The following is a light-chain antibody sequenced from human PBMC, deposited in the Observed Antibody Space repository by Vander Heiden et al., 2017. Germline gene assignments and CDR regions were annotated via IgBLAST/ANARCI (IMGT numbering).Light chain of an antibody. CDR3: CSYAGSYSVV. V-gene: IGLV2-11*01. CDR1: RSDVGGYNY. CDR2: DVT. Sequence: QSALPQPRSVSGSPGQSVTISCTGTRSDVGGYNYVSWYQNHPGKVPKVLIYDVTQRPSGVPDRFSGSKSGNTASLTISGLQADDEADYFCCSYAGSYSVVFGGGTKLTVL. J-gene: IGLJ2*01.